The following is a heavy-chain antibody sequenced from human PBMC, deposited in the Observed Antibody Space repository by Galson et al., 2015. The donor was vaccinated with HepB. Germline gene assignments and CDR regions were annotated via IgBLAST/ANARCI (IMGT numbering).Heavy chain of an antibody. CDR3: ARGYGDYFDY. CDR1: GFTFSSYA. V-gene: IGHV3-30*04. D-gene: IGHD4-17*01. J-gene: IGHJ4*02. CDR2: ISYDGSNK. Sequence: SLRLSCAASGFTFSSYAMHWVRQAPGKGPEWVAVISYDGSNKYYADSVKGRFTISRDNSKNTLYLQMNSLRAEDTAVYYCARGYGDYFDYWGQGTLVTVSS.